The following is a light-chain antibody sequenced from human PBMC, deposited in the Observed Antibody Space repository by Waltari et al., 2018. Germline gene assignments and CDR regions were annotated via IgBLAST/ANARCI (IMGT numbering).Light chain of an antibody. CDR2: DTS. J-gene: IGLJ3*02. CDR3: LLWYSGARWV. V-gene: IGLV7-46*01. Sequence: QAVVTQEPSPTVSPGGTVTPTCRSSTGAVTSGHYPYWVQPQPGQVPRTLIYDTSNKHSWTPARFSGSRLGGKAALTLSGAQPEDDAEYYCLLWYSGARWVFGGGTKLSVL. CDR1: TGAVTSGHY.